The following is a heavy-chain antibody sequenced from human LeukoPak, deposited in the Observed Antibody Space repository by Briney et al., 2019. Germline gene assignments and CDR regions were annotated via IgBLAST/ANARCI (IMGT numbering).Heavy chain of an antibody. CDR2: IYYSGST. J-gene: IGHJ6*03. CDR3: ARVFEGSGGARYYYYMDV. Sequence: SETLSLTCTVSGVSISSYYWSWIRQPPGKGLEWIGYIYYSGSTNYNPSLKSRVTISVDTSKNQFSLKLSSVTAADTAVYYCARVFEGSGGARYYYYMDVWGKGTTVTVSS. D-gene: IGHD3-16*01. V-gene: IGHV4-59*01. CDR1: GVSISSYY.